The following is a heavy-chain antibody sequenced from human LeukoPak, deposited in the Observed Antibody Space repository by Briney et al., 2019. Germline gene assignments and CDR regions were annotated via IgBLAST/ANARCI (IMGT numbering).Heavy chain of an antibody. CDR2: IKEDESEK. CDR1: GFTFSSYW. J-gene: IGHJ4*02. V-gene: IGHV3-7*03. D-gene: IGHD1-26*01. Sequence: GGSLRLSCAASGFTFSSYWMSWVRQAPGKGLEWVANIKEDESEKDYVGSVKGRFIISRDNAKNSLFLQMNSLRAEDTALYYCATYSGAHHKTFDDWGQGTLVTVSS. CDR3: ATYSGAHHKTFDD.